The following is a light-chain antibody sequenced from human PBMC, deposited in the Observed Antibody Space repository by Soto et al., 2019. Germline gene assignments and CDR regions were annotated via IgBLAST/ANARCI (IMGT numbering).Light chain of an antibody. CDR1: SSDVGGYIY. J-gene: IGLJ1*01. CDR2: DVT. Sequence: QSALTQPASVSGSPGQSITISCTGTSSDVGGYIYVSWYRQHPGKAPKLMIYDVTSRPSGVSYRFSGSKSGNTASLTTSGLQAEDEADYYCSSYTTSSSYVFGTGTKVTVL. V-gene: IGLV2-14*01. CDR3: SSYTTSSSYV.